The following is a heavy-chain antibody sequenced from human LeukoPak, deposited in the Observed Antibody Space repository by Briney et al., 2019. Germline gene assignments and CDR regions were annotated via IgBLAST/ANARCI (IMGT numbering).Heavy chain of an antibody. CDR3: AVSLGEPFDY. V-gene: IGHV4-39*01. CDR1: GGSISSSSYY. CDR2: IYYSGST. D-gene: IGHD3-16*01. J-gene: IGHJ4*02. Sequence: PSETLSLTCTVSGGSISSSSYYWGWIRQPPGKGLEWIGSIYYSGSTYYNPSLKSRVTISVDTSKNQFSLKLSSVTAADTAVYYCAVSLGEPFDYWGQGTLVTVSS.